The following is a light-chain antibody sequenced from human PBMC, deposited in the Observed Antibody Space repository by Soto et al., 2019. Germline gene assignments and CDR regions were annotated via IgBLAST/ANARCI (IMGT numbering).Light chain of an antibody. V-gene: IGKV1-39*01. CDR3: QQSYNTPRT. J-gene: IGKJ1*01. CDR2: AVS. CDR1: QRVSTF. Sequence: DIQMTQSPSSLSASVGDTITITCRASQRVSTFLNWYQQKPGKAPKFLIYAVSSLQSGVPSRFSGRGSGTEFNLSISGLQPDDFVTYYCQQSYNTPRTVGQGTKVDSK.